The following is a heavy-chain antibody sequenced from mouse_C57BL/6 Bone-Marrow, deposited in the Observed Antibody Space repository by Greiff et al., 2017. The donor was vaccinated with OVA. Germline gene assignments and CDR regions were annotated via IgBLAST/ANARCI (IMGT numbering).Heavy chain of an antibody. V-gene: IGHV3-6*01. J-gene: IGHJ3*01. CDR3: ARDTYSKAWFAY. CDR2: ISYDGSN. CDR1: GYSITSGYY. D-gene: IGHD2-5*01. Sequence: EVKLMESGPGLVKPSQSLSLTCSVTGYSITSGYYWNWIRQFPGNKLEWMGYISYDGSNNYNPSLKNRISITRDTSKNQFFLKLNSVTTEDTATYYCARDTYSKAWFAYWGQGTLVTVSA.